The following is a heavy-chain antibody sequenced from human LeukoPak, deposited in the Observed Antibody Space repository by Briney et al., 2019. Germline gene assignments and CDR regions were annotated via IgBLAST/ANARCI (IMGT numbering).Heavy chain of an antibody. Sequence: ASVRVSCKVSGYTLTELSMHWVRQAPGKGLEWMGGFDPEDGETIYAQKFQGRVTMTEDTSTDTAYMELSSLRSEDTAVYYCATDRVTPYAFDIWGQGTMVTVSS. CDR3: ATDRVTPYAFDI. CDR1: GYTLTELS. D-gene: IGHD1-14*01. J-gene: IGHJ3*02. CDR2: FDPEDGET. V-gene: IGHV1-24*01.